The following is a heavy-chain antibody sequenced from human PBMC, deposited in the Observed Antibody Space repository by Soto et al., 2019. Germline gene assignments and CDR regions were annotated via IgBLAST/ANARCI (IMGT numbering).Heavy chain of an antibody. CDR2: ISPNSGDT. CDR1: GYIFTGYH. Sequence: GASVKVSCKASGYIFTGYHIHWVRQAPGQGLEWMGRISPNSGDTEYAQNFQGRVTMTWDTSFNTVYMEMSRLISDDTAVYYCARDERGTLVFGAMDIWGQGDPVTAS. CDR3: ARDERGTLVFGAMDI. D-gene: IGHD3-3*01. J-gene: IGHJ6*01. V-gene: IGHV1-2*02.